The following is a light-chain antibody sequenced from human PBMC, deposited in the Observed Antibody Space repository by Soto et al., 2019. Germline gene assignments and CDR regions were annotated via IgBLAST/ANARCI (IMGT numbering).Light chain of an antibody. V-gene: IGLV1-40*01. CDR2: RNS. J-gene: IGLJ3*02. CDR3: QSYDSSLSGSGV. CDR1: SSNIGAGYG. Sequence: QSVLTQPPSVSGAPGQRVTVSCTGSSSNIGAGYGVNWYQQLPGTAPKLLIYRNSNRPSGVPDRFSGSKSGTSASLAITGLQAEDEADYYCQSYDSSLSGSGVFGGGTKLTVL.